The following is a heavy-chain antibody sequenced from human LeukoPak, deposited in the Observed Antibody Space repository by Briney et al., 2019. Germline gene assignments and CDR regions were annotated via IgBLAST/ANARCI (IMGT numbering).Heavy chain of an antibody. Sequence: GGSLRLSCSASGFTFSSYAMHWVRQAPGKGLEYVSVISSNGGSIYYADSVKGRFTISRDNSKNTLYLQMNSLRAEDTAVYYCIRSNGWPDYWGQGTLVTVSS. V-gene: IGHV3-64D*06. CDR1: GFTFSSYA. CDR2: ISSNGGSI. J-gene: IGHJ4*02. D-gene: IGHD6-19*01. CDR3: IRSNGWPDY.